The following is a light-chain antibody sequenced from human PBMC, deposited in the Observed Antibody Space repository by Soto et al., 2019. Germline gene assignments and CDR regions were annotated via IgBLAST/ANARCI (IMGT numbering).Light chain of an antibody. V-gene: IGKV3-11*01. Sequence: EIVLTQSPATLSLSPGEGATLSFRPSHYIGGSLAWYQHRPGQAPRLLIYDASDRATDIPGRFRGYRSGTDFTLTISSLEPEDFAVYYCQHHSNGPPITFGQGTRLEI. CDR2: DAS. CDR3: QHHSNGPPIT. CDR1: HYIGGS. J-gene: IGKJ5*01.